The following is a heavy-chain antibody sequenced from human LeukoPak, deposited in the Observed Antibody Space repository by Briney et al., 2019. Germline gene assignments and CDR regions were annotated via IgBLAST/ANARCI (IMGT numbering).Heavy chain of an antibody. CDR1: GFTFSSYA. D-gene: IGHD3-10*01. CDR2: ISGSGGST. Sequence: GGSLRLSCAASGFTFSSYAMSWVRQAPGKGLEWVSAISGSGGSTYYADSVKGRFTTSRDNSKNTLYLQMNSLRAEDTAVYYCAKDREASLWFRELLAYFDYWGQGTLVTVSS. V-gene: IGHV3-23*01. CDR3: AKDREASLWFRELLAYFDY. J-gene: IGHJ4*02.